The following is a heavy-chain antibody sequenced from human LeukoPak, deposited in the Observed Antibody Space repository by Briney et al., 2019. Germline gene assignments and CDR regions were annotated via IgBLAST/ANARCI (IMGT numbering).Heavy chain of an antibody. V-gene: IGHV1-46*01. D-gene: IGHD3-22*01. Sequence: ASVKVSCKASGYTFSRYYMHWVRQAPGLGLEWMGIINPSSGSTSYAQKFQGRVTMTRDTSTSTVYMELSSLRSEDTAVYNCARYYDSSACLDYWGQGTLVTVSS. CDR3: ARYYDSSACLDY. CDR2: INPSSGST. CDR1: GYTFSRYY. J-gene: IGHJ4*02.